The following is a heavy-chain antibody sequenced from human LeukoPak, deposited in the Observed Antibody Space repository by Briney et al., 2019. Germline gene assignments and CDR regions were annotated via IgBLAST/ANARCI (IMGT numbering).Heavy chain of an antibody. D-gene: IGHD6-13*01. CDR1: GGSISSSRYY. CDR2: IYYSGST. J-gene: IGHJ6*02. Sequence: SETLSLTCTVSGGSISSSRYYWSWIRQPPGKGLEWIGYIYYSGSTNYNPSLKSRVTISVDTSKSQFSLKLSSVTAADTAVYYCARHREISTRQLVPWDGMDVWGQGTTVTVSS. V-gene: IGHV4-61*05. CDR3: ARHREISTRQLVPWDGMDV.